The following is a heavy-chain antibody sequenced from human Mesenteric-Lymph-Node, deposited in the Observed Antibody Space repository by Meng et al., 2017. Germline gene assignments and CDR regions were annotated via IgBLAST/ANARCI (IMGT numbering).Heavy chain of an antibody. J-gene: IGHJ6*02. CDR2: ISAYNGNT. Sequence: ASVKVSCKASGYTFTSYGISWVRQAPGQGLEWMGWISAYNGNTNYAQKLQGRVTMTTDTSTSTAYMELRSLRSDDTAVYYCARGIRYNWNGGDYYYYGMDVWGQGTTVTVSS. V-gene: IGHV1-18*01. CDR1: GYTFTSYG. D-gene: IGHD1-1*01. CDR3: ARGIRYNWNGGDYYYYGMDV.